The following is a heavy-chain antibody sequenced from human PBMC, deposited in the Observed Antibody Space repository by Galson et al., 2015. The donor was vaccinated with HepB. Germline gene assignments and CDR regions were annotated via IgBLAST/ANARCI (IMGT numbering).Heavy chain of an antibody. Sequence: SVKVSCKASGGTFSSYAISWVRQAPGQGLEWMGGIIPIFGTADYAQKFQGRVTITADESTSTAYMELSSLRSEDTAVYYCARTNREASTSPGALPFDYWGQGTLVTVSS. V-gene: IGHV1-69*13. J-gene: IGHJ4*02. CDR3: ARTNREASTSPGALPFDY. CDR2: IIPIFGTA. CDR1: GGTFSSYA. D-gene: IGHD2-2*01.